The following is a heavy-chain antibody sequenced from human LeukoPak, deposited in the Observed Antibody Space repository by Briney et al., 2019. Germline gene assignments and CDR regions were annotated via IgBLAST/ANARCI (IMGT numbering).Heavy chain of an antibody. V-gene: IGHV1-2*04. CDR2: INPNSGGT. Sequence: ALVKVSCKASGYTFTGYYMHWVRQAPGQGLEWMGWINPNSGGTNYAQKFQGWVTMTRDTSISTAYMELSRLRSDDTAVYYCARAAVAGTWFDYWGQGTLVTVSS. D-gene: IGHD6-19*01. CDR1: GYTFTGYY. J-gene: IGHJ4*02. CDR3: ARAAVAGTWFDY.